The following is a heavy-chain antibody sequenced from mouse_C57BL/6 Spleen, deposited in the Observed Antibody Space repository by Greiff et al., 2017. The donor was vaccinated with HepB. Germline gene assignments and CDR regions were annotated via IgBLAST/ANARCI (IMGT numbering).Heavy chain of an antibody. Sequence: EVQGVESGGGLVKPGGSLKLSCAASGFTFSDYGMHWVRQAPGKGLEWVAYISSDGSNNYYADTVKGRSTISRDNAKNTLFLQMTSLRSEDTAMYYCTALLLYAMDYWGQGTSVTVSS. CDR1: GFTFSDYG. D-gene: IGHD2-3*01. CDR3: TALLLYAMDY. V-gene: IGHV5-17*01. J-gene: IGHJ4*01. CDR2: ISSDGSNN.